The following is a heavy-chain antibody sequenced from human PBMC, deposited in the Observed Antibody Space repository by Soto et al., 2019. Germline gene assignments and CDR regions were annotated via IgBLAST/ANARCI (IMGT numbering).Heavy chain of an antibody. CDR2: VYYSGAT. Sequence: SETLSLTCTVSGDSMATGGHYYNWIRQVPGKGLEWIGYVYYSGATHYTPSLRARASISRDTSKNQFSLRLISVTAADTALYYCARDKDLQPTVWGFWGQGIQVTVSS. J-gene: IGHJ4*02. CDR1: GDSMATGGHY. CDR3: ARDKDLQPTVWGF. D-gene: IGHD3-16*01. V-gene: IGHV4-31*03.